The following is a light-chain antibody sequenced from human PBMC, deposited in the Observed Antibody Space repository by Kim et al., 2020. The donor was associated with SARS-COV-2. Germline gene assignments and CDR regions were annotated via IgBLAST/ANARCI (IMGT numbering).Light chain of an antibody. J-gene: IGKJ4*01. V-gene: IGKV3-15*01. CDR3: QQYNDWKPLT. Sequence: SKGERAILSWRASQSVGVKWARYQKKPGQATMPLIYGASNGATGIPARFRGSGSETEFTLTISGLQSEASGVYYCQQYNDWKPLTFRGGTKVDIK. CDR2: GAS. CDR1: QSVGVK.